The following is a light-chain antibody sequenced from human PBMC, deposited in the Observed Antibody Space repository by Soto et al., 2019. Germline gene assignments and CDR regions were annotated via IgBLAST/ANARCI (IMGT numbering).Light chain of an antibody. CDR2: KAS. CDR1: QSISSW. CDR3: QQYNNYPWT. J-gene: IGKJ1*01. Sequence: DLQMTQSPSTLPASVGDRVTITCRASQSISSWLAWYQQKPGKAPKLLIYKASSLESGVPSRFSGSGSGTEFTLTISSLQPDDFATYYCQQYNNYPWTFGQGTKVEIK. V-gene: IGKV1-5*03.